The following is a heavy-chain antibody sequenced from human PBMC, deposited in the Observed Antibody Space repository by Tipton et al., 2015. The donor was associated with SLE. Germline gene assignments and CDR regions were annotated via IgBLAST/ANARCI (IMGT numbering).Heavy chain of an antibody. D-gene: IGHD6-6*01. Sequence: TLSLTCAVYGGSFSGYYWSWIRQPPGKGLEWIGEINHSGSTNYNPSLKSRVTISVDTSKNQFSLKLSSVTAADTAVYYCASLRSSSGYWGQGTLVTVSS. CDR2: INHSGST. CDR3: ASLRSSSGY. CDR1: GGSFSGYY. V-gene: IGHV4-34*01. J-gene: IGHJ4*02.